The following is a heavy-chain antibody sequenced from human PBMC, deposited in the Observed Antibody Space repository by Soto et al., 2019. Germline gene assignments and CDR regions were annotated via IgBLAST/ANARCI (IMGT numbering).Heavy chain of an antibody. J-gene: IGHJ4*02. D-gene: IGHD2-15*01. CDR3: ARDISGYCSGGNCYWFEFDY. Sequence: SSVKASCKAPGYTFTNYAIHWVRQAPGQRLEWMGWINTGNGNTKNSQKFQGRVTITRDTSASTAYMELSSLRPEETAVYYCARDISGYCSGGNCYWFEFDYWGQGTLVTVSS. V-gene: IGHV1-3*04. CDR2: INTGNGNT. CDR1: GYTFTNYA.